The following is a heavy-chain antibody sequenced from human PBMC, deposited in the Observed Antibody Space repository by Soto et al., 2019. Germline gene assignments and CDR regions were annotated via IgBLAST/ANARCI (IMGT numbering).Heavy chain of an antibody. CDR3: ARVRSVAGHIDY. J-gene: IGHJ4*02. V-gene: IGHV4-31*03. CDR1: GGSISSGGYY. Sequence: KTSETLSLTCTVSGGSISSGGYYWSWIRQHPGKGLEWIGYIYYSGSTYYNPSLKSRVTISVDTSKNQFSLKLSSVTAADTAVYYCARVRSVAGHIDYWGQGTLVTVSS. D-gene: IGHD6-19*01. CDR2: IYYSGST.